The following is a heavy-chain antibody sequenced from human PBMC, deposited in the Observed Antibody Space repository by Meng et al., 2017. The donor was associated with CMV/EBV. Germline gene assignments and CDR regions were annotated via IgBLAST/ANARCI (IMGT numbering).Heavy chain of an antibody. Sequence: GESLKISCAASGFTFSSSAMNWVRQASGKGLEWVGRIRSKANSYATAYAASVKGRFTIYRDDSKNTAYLQMNSLKTEDTAVYYCTRRLMSRGGLIDYWGQGTLVTVSS. V-gene: IGHV3-73*01. D-gene: IGHD5/OR15-5a*01. CDR1: GFTFSSSA. CDR2: IRSKANSYAT. J-gene: IGHJ4*02. CDR3: TRRLMSRGGLIDY.